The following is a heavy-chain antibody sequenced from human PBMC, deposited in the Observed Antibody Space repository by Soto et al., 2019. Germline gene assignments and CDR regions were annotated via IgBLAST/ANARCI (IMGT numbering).Heavy chain of an antibody. CDR2: MSYDGSKT. CDR1: GFRFSDYG. Sequence: QVQLVESGGGVVQPGRSLRLSCAASGFRFSDYGIHWVRQAPGKGLEWVALMSYDGSKTFYTDSVKGRFTISRDNSKNTMYLQLDRLRAEDTPVHVFAKTEADLLPYYLAGMYVWGQRTTVTVS. D-gene: IGHD1-26*01. CDR3: AKTEADLLPYYLAGMYV. J-gene: IGHJ6*02. V-gene: IGHV3-30*18.